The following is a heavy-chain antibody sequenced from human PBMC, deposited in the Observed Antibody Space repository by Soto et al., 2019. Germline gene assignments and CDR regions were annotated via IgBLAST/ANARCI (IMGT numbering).Heavy chain of an antibody. D-gene: IGHD6-13*01. Sequence: ASVKVSCKASGFTFTSSAVQWVRQARGQRLEWIGWIVVGSGNTNYAQKFQERVTITRDMSTSTAYMELSSLRSEDTAVYYCAADPGIAAAGRDWFDPWGQGTLVTVSS. CDR1: GFTFTSSA. J-gene: IGHJ5*02. CDR3: AADPGIAAAGRDWFDP. CDR2: IVVGSGNT. V-gene: IGHV1-58*01.